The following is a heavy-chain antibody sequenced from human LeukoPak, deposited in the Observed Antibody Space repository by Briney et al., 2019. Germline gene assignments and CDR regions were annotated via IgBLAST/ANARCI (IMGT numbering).Heavy chain of an antibody. Sequence: GGSLRLSCAASGFTFSNYAMNWVRQAPGKGLEWVSSINPSGVYTHCADSVKGRFSVSRDNAKNSLFLQMSSLRVEDTALYYCARDVSSNWYSFNIWGQGTQVTVTS. CDR1: GFTFSNYA. CDR3: ARDVSSNWYSFNI. CDR2: INPSGVYT. J-gene: IGHJ4*02. D-gene: IGHD6-13*01. V-gene: IGHV3-20*04.